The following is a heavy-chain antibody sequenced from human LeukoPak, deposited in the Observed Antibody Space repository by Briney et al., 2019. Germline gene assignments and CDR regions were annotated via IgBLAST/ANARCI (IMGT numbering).Heavy chain of an antibody. CDR1: GFTFSTYS. CDR2: IYSGGST. Sequence: GGSLRLSCAASGFTFSTYSMSWVRQAPGKGLEWVSVIYSGGSTYYADSVKGRFTISRDNSKNTLYLQMNSLRAEDTAVYYCARGYDSSGYPPWFDPWGQGTLVTVSS. D-gene: IGHD3-22*01. CDR3: ARGYDSSGYPPWFDP. J-gene: IGHJ5*02. V-gene: IGHV3-53*01.